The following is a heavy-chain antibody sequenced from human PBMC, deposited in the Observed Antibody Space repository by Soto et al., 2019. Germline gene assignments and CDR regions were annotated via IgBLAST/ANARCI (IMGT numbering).Heavy chain of an antibody. Sequence: QVQLVQSGDEVKKPGASVKVSCKASGYIFVNYGIAWVRQAPGQGLGWMGWISPYTGNTHSATKVQGRLTMTTDTSTSTAYMDLGSLTSDDTAVYYCVMVDNYVTPTPQDVLGQVTTFTVSS. CDR3: VMVDNYVTPTPQDV. V-gene: IGHV1-18*01. CDR1: GYIFVNYG. J-gene: IGHJ6*01. D-gene: IGHD3-16*01. CDR2: ISPYTGNT.